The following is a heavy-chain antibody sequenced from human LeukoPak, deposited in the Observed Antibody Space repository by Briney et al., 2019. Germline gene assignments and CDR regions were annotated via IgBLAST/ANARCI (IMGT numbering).Heavy chain of an antibody. Sequence: GGSLRLSCTASGFPFSGHAMHWIRQAPGKGPEWLALISYDGSSEFCADSVKGRFTISRDNSKNTLYLQVNSLRPEDTAVYFCAREEEGELPDYWGQGTQVTVSS. J-gene: IGHJ4*02. D-gene: IGHD1-26*01. CDR3: AREEEGELPDY. CDR1: GFPFSGHA. CDR2: ISYDGSSE. V-gene: IGHV3-30*01.